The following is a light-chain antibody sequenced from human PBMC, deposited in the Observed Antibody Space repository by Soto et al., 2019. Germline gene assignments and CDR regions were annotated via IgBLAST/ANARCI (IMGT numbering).Light chain of an antibody. V-gene: IGKV3-20*01. Sequence: EVVMTQSRDTLSVSPGERATLSCSSSQSVRSNLAWYQQKPGQSPRLLIYGASRRATGFPARFSGSGSGTDFTLTIRRLEPEDFAVYYCHQYGGALPLTFGQGTRLEI. CDR3: HQYGGALPLT. J-gene: IGKJ5*01. CDR1: QSVRSN. CDR2: GAS.